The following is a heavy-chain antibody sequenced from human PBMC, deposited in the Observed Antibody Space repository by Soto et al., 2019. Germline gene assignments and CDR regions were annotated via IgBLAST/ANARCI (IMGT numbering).Heavy chain of an antibody. Sequence: KPSETLSLTXAVYGGSFSGYYWSWIRQPPGKGLEWIGEINHSGSTNYNPSLKGRVTISVDTSKNQFSLKLSSVTAADTAVYYCATTQPRYKQLYHGKQRMDVWGQGTTVTVSS. D-gene: IGHD2-2*02. CDR3: ATTQPRYKQLYHGKQRMDV. CDR2: INHSGST. CDR1: GGSFSGYY. J-gene: IGHJ6*02. V-gene: IGHV4-34*01.